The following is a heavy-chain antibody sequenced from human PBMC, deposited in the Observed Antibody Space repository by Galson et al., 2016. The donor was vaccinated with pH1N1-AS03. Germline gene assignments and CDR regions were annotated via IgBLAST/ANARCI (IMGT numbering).Heavy chain of an antibody. CDR2: MSYEGTTT. D-gene: IGHD6-13*01. J-gene: IGHJ3*02. V-gene: IGHV3-30-3*01. CDR3: AREEGGFGSNWLQTDAFDI. CDR1: GFIFTHYS. Sequence: RLSCAASGFIFTHYSMHWVRQAPGKGLEWVAVMSYEGTTTYYADSVKGRFTISRDNSKNTLYLQMNSLRTEDTALYYCAREEGGFGSNWLQTDAFDIWGQGTMVTVSS.